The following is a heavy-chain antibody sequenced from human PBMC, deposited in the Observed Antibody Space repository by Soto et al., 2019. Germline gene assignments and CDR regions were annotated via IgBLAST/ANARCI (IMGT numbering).Heavy chain of an antibody. J-gene: IGHJ4*02. D-gene: IGHD1-26*01. CDR2: IYYSGST. V-gene: IGHV4-59*08. Sequence: QVQLQESGPGLVKPSETLSLTCTVSGGSISSYYWSWIRQPPGKGLEWIGYIYYSGSTNYNPSLKSRVTISVDTSKNQFSLKQSSVPAADTAVYYCARRYGGNLDYWGQGTRVTVSS. CDR1: GGSISSYY. CDR3: ARRYGGNLDY.